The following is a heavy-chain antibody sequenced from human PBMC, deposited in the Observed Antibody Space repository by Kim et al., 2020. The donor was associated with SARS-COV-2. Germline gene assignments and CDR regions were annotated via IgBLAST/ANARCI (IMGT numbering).Heavy chain of an antibody. J-gene: IGHJ4*02. Sequence: GGSLRLSCAASGFTFSSYAMHWVRQAPGKGLVWVSRINCDGSSTNYADSVKGRFTISRDNAKNTLYLQMNSLRAEDTAVYYCATAHRPWGRGT. CDR3: ATAHRP. D-gene: IGHD6-6*01. V-gene: IGHV3-74*01. CDR1: GFTFSSYA. CDR2: INCDGSST.